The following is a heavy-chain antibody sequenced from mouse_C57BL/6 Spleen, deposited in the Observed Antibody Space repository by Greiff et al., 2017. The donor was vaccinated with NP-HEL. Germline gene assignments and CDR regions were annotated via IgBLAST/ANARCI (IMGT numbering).Heavy chain of an antibody. CDR3: VRGDGGMDY. CDR2: IRSKSNNYAT. Sequence: EVQGVESGGGLVQPKGSLKLSCAASGFSFNTYAMNWVRQAPGKGLEWVARIRSKSNNYATYYADSVKDRFTISRDDSESMLYLQMNNSKTEDTAMYYCVRGDGGMDYWGQGTSVTVSS. D-gene: IGHD3-3*01. J-gene: IGHJ4*01. CDR1: GFSFNTYA. V-gene: IGHV10-1*01.